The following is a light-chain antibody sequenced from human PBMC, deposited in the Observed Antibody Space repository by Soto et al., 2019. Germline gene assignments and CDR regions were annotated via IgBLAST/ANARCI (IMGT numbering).Light chain of an antibody. V-gene: IGLV2-14*03. CDR1: SSDVGGYNY. CDR3: NSYTSSNSYV. J-gene: IGLJ1*01. Sequence: QSVLTQPASVSGSPGQWITISCTGTSSDVGGYNYVSWYQHHPGKGPKLIIYDVSDRPSGVSNRFPGSKSGNTASLTISGLQAEDEDDYYCNSYTSSNSYVFVTGTKVTVL. CDR2: DVS.